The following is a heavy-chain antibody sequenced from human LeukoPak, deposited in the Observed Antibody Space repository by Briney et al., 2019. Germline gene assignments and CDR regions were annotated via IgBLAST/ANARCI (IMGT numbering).Heavy chain of an antibody. CDR3: ARDPLSNYGTYYYYYYGMDV. CDR2: ISSNGGST. Sequence: GGSLRLSCAASGFTFSSYAMHWVRQAPGKGLEFVSAISSNGGSTYYANSVKGRFTISRDNAKNSLYLQMNSLRDEDTAVYYCARDPLSNYGTYYYYYYGMDVWGQGTTVTVSS. J-gene: IGHJ6*02. D-gene: IGHD4-11*01. V-gene: IGHV3-64*01. CDR1: GFTFSSYA.